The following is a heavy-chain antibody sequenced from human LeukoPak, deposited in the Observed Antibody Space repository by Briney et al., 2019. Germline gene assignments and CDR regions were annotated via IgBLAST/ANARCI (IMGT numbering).Heavy chain of an antibody. Sequence: PSETLSLTCSVSGGSISNYYWNWLRQPAGKGLEGIGRIYASGSTNYKPSLKSRVTISMDKSKNHFSLNLKSVTAADTAFYYCARDFYGDDGHHPFDYWGQGIQVTVSS. CDR1: GGSISNYY. J-gene: IGHJ4*02. CDR2: IYASGST. V-gene: IGHV4-4*07. D-gene: IGHD2/OR15-2a*01. CDR3: ARDFYGDDGHHPFDY.